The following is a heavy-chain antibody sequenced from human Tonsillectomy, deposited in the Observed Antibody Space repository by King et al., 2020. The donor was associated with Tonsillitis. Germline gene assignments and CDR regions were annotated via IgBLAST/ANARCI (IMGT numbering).Heavy chain of an antibody. CDR3: ARDVYDYGGNSYYYYYMDV. V-gene: IGHV4-31*03. Sequence: QVQLQESGPGLVKPLQTLSLTCTVSGDSISSGDYYWSWIRQHPGKGLEWIGYIHHSGSTHYNPSLKSRVTISVDTSKNQFSLKLSSVTAADTAVYYCARDVYDYGGNSYYYYYMDVWGKGTTVTVSS. J-gene: IGHJ6*03. CDR1: GDSISSGDYY. D-gene: IGHD4-23*01. CDR2: IHHSGST.